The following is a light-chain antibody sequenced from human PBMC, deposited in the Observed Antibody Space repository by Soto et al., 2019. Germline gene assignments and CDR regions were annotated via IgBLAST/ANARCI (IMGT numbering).Light chain of an antibody. CDR2: DIS. CDR3: QQYGNSPWA. Sequence: EIVLTQSPGTLSLSPGERATLSCRASQSVSSSYLAWYQQKPGRAPRLLIHDISRRTTGIPERFSGSGSGTDFTLTISRVEPEDFAAYYCQQYGNSPWAFGQGTKVEIK. V-gene: IGKV3-20*01. J-gene: IGKJ1*01. CDR1: QSVSSSY.